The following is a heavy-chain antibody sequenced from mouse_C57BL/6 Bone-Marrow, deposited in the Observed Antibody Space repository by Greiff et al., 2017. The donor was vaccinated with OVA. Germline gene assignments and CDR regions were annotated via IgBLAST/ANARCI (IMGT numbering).Heavy chain of an antibody. Sequence: VKLQQPGAELVKPGASVKLSCKASGYTFTSYWMHWVKQRPGQGLEWIGMIHPNSGSTNYNEKFKSKATLTVDKSSSTAYMQLSRLTSEDSAVYYCALYCYGSDYAMDYWGQGTSVTVSS. J-gene: IGHJ4*01. V-gene: IGHV1-64*01. CDR2: IHPNSGST. CDR3: ALYCYGSDYAMDY. D-gene: IGHD1-1*01. CDR1: GYTFTSYW.